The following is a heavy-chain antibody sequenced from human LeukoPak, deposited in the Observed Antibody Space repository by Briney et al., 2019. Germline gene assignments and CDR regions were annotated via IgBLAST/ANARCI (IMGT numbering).Heavy chain of an antibody. Sequence: GGSLRLSCAASGFTFSSYAMSWVRQAPGEGLEWVSGISGSGGSTYYADSVKGRFTISRDNSKNTLYLQMNSLRAEDTAVYYCANAGDGYNPDYWGQGTLVTVSS. CDR2: ISGSGGST. D-gene: IGHD5-24*01. V-gene: IGHV3-23*01. CDR1: GFTFSSYA. J-gene: IGHJ4*02. CDR3: ANAGDGYNPDY.